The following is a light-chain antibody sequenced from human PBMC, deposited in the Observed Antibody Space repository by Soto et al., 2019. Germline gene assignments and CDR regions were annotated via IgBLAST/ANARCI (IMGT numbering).Light chain of an antibody. J-gene: IGLJ3*02. CDR3: AAWDDSLSGLV. Sequence: QAVVTQPPSASGTPGQRVTISCSGSSSNIGSNYVYWYQQLPGTAPKLLIYMNNQRPSGVPDRFSGSKSGTSASLAISGLRSEDEADYYCAAWDDSLSGLVFGGGTKLTVL. V-gene: IGLV1-47*01. CDR2: MNN. CDR1: SSNIGSNY.